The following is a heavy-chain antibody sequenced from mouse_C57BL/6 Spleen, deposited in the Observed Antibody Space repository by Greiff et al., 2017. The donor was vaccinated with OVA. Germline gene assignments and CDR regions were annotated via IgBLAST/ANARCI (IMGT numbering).Heavy chain of an antibody. D-gene: IGHD1-1*01. CDR3: VRIDYYGSGAY. V-gene: IGHV10-3*01. CDR1: GFTFNTYA. CDR2: IRSKSSNYAT. Sequence: GGGLVQPKGSLKLSCAASGFTFNTYAMHWVRQAPGKGLEWAARIRSKSSNYATYYADSGKDRFTISRDDSQRMLYLQINNLKTEDTDMCYCVRIDYYGSGAYWGQGTLVTVSA. J-gene: IGHJ3*01.